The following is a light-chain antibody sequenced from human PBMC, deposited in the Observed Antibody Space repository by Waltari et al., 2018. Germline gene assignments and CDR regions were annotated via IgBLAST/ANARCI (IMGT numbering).Light chain of an antibody. J-gene: IGKJ3*01. Sequence: DIQMTQSPSSLSASVGDRVTITCRASQGIGNWLAWYQQKPGKAPKLLIYRVSNLEIGVPSRFSGSGSGTDFTLTISSLQPEDFATYCCQQRDNSPFTFGPGTKLDVK. CDR2: RVS. V-gene: IGKV1-33*01. CDR3: QQRDNSPFT. CDR1: QGIGNW.